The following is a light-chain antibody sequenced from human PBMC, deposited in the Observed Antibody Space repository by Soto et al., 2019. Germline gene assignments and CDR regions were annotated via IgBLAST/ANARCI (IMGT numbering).Light chain of an antibody. V-gene: IGKV3-11*01. CDR3: QQRSTGPPLT. CDR2: DAS. J-gene: IGKJ4*01. Sequence: EIVLAQTPDTLSLSPGERATLSCRASQSVDNYLAWYQQRPGQAPRLLIYDASNRASGIPARFSGSGSGTDFTLTISSLEPEDFAVYYCQQRSTGPPLTFGGGTNVEIK. CDR1: QSVDNY.